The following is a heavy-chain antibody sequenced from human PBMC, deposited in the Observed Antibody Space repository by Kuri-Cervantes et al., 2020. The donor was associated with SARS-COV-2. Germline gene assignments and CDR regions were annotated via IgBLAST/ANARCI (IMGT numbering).Heavy chain of an antibody. J-gene: IGHJ5*02. CDR2: ISYDGGNK. V-gene: IGHV3-30*19. Sequence: RTLSLTCAASGFTFSSYGMHWVRQAPGKGLEWVAVISYDGGNKYYADSVKGRFTISRDNSKNTLYLQMNSLRAEDTAVYYCAREDPSDNWFDPWGQGTLVTVSS. CDR1: GFTFSSYG. CDR3: AREDPSDNWFDP.